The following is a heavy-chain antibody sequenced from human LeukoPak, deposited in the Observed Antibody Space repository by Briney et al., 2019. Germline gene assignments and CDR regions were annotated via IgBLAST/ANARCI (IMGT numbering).Heavy chain of an antibody. CDR2: INHNGNVN. Sequence: PGGSLRLSCAASGFTFSSYWMNWARQAPGKGLEWVASINHNGNVNYYVDSVKGRFTISRDNAKNTLYLQMNSLRAEDTAVYYCAARGYCSGTSCLLEYWGQGTLVTVSS. CDR3: AARGYCSGTSCLLEY. J-gene: IGHJ4*02. D-gene: IGHD2-2*01. V-gene: IGHV3-7*01. CDR1: GFTFSSYW.